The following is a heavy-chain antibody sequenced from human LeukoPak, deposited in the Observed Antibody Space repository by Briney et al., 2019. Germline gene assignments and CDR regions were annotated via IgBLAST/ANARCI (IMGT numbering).Heavy chain of an antibody. CDR2: ISSSGSTI. J-gene: IGHJ6*03. Sequence: PGGSLRLSCAASGFTFSDYYMSWLRQAPGKGLEWVSYISSSGSTIYYADSVKGRFTISRDNAKNSLYLQMNSLRAEDTAVYYCARDPYYDFWSGYYAYYYYYMDVWGKGTTVTVSS. CDR3: ARDPYYDFWSGYYAYYYYYMDV. V-gene: IGHV3-11*04. CDR1: GFTFSDYY. D-gene: IGHD3-3*01.